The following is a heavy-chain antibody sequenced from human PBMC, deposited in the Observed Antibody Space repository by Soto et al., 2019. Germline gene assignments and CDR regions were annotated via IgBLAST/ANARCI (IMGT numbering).Heavy chain of an antibody. J-gene: IGHJ4*02. D-gene: IGHD7-27*01. V-gene: IGHV4-30-2*01. CDR3: ARRWGTYFDF. CDR2: IYHSGST. CDR1: GGSISSGGYS. Sequence: SETLSLTCAVSGGSISSGGYSWSWIRQPPGKGLEWIGYIYHSGSTYYNPSLKSRVTISVDTSKNQFSLKLSSVTAADTAVYYCARRWGTYFDFWGQGTLVTVSS.